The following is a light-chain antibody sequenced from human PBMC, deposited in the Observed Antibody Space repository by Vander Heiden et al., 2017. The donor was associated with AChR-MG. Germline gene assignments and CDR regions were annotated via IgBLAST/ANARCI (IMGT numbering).Light chain of an antibody. Sequence: EIVLTQSPATLSLSPGERATLSCRASQSVGTYLAWYQQKPGQAPRLLIYDASNQATGIPARFSGSESGTDFTLTISSLEPEDFAVYYCQQRSNWPPTFGGGTKVEIK. CDR3: QQRSNWPPT. J-gene: IGKJ4*01. V-gene: IGKV3-11*01. CDR2: DAS. CDR1: QSVGTY.